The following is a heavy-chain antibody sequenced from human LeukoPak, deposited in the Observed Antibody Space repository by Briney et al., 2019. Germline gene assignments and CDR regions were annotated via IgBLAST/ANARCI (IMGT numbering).Heavy chain of an antibody. D-gene: IGHD3-22*01. CDR2: MNPNSGNT. CDR3: ARGSPMIVENWFDS. J-gene: IGHJ5*01. CDR1: GYTFTSYD. V-gene: IGHV1-8*01. Sequence: GASVKVSCKASGYTFTSYDINWVRQATGQGLEWMGWMNPNSGNTGYAQKFQGRVTMTRNTSISTAYMELSSLRSEDTAVYYCARGSPMIVENWFDSWGQGTLVTVSS.